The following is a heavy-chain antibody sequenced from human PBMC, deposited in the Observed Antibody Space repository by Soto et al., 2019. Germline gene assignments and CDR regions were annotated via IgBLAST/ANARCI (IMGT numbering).Heavy chain of an antibody. J-gene: IGHJ4*02. CDR1: GGSLSGATYS. CDR2: IFPSGTT. Sequence: SETLSLTCGVSGGSLSGATYSWNWIRQTPGKGLEWIGYIFPSGTTYYNPSLRSRVTISIDVSKNQFSLSLRSLTAADTAVYYCARSREFDYWSQGTLVTVSS. V-gene: IGHV4-30-2*01. CDR3: ARSREFDY.